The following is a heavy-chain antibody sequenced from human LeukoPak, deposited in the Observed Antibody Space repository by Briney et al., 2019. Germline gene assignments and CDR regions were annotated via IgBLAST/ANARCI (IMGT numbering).Heavy chain of an antibody. CDR3: ARDKRVAVTTTYIYYYYMDV. V-gene: IGHV4-4*07. D-gene: IGHD2/OR15-2a*01. CDR1: GGSISSYY. CDR2: IYTSGST. Sequence: SETLSLTCTVSGGSISSYYWSWIRQPAGKGLEWIGRIYTSGSTNYNPSLKSRVTMSVDTSKNQFSLELSSVTAADTAVYYCARDKRVAVTTTYIYYYYMDVWGKGTTVTISS. J-gene: IGHJ6*03.